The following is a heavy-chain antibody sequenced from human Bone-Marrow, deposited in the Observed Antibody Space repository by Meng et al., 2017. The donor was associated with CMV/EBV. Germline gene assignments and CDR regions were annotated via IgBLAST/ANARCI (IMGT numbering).Heavy chain of an antibody. Sequence: GESLKISCAASGFTFSSYSMNWVRQAPGKGLEWVSVIYSGGSTYYADSVKGRFTIFRDKSKITLYLQMNSLRAEDTAMYYCARDGSGVGPAFAIWGQGTRVT. D-gene: IGHD3-10*01. CDR2: IYSGGST. J-gene: IGHJ3*02. V-gene: IGHV3-53*01. CDR1: GFTFSSYS. CDR3: ARDGSGVGPAFAI.